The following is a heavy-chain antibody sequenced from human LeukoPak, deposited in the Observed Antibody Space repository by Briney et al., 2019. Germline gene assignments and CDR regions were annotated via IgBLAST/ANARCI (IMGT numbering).Heavy chain of an antibody. CDR2: ISYSGVVK. CDR1: GYTFSDYG. D-gene: IGHD6-19*01. J-gene: IGHJ4*02. V-gene: IGHV3-30*18. CDR3: AKELAVADMFDY. Sequence: GGSLRLSCTASGYTFSDYGMHWVRQAPGKGLEWLSVISYSGVVKFYADSVKGRVTISRDNSKNTLYLQLNNVRAEDTAVYYCAKELAVADMFDYWGQGTLVTVSS.